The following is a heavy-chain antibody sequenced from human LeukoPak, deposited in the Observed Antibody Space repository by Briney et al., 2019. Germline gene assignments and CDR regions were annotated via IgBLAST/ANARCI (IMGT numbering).Heavy chain of an antibody. CDR1: GFTFSSYS. D-gene: IGHD2/OR15-2a*01. CDR2: ISSSGSTK. Sequence: GGSLRLSCAASGFTFSSYSMNWVRQAPGKGLEWVSYISSSGSTKYYADSVKGRFTISRDNARNSLYLQMNSLRAEDTAAYFCARGGLSIMGYWGQGTLVTVSS. J-gene: IGHJ4*02. CDR3: ARGGLSIMGY. V-gene: IGHV3-48*01.